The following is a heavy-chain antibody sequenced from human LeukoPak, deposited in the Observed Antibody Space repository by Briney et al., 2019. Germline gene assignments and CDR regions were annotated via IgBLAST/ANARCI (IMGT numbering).Heavy chain of an antibody. J-gene: IGHJ4*02. CDR3: ARRRSYSSGYYY. V-gene: IGHV4-34*01. D-gene: IGHD3-22*01. CDR1: GGSFSDYY. CDR2: INHSGNT. Sequence: SETLPLTCAVYGGSFSDYYWSWIRQPPGKGLEWIGEINHSGNTNYNPSLKSRVTISVDTSKNQFSLKLSSVTAADTAVYYCARRRSYSSGYYYWGQGTLVTVSS.